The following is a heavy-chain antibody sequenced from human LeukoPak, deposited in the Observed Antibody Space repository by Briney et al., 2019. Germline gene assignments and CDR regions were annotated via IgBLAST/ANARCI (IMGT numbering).Heavy chain of an antibody. CDR1: GGSISSYY. D-gene: IGHD3-22*01. CDR2: IYYSGST. CDR3: ARNIDSSGYPNWFDP. J-gene: IGHJ5*02. V-gene: IGHV4-59*08. Sequence: SETLSLTCTVSGGSISSYYWSWIRQPPGKGLEWIGYIYYSGSTNYNPSLKSRVTISVDTSKNQFSLKLSSVTAADTAVYYCARNIDSSGYPNWFDPWGQGTLVTVSS.